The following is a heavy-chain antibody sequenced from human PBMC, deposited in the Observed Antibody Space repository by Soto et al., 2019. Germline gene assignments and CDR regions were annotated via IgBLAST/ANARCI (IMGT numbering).Heavy chain of an antibody. CDR3: ARDRSYSLDV. CDR2: INSDGSST. V-gene: IGHV3-74*01. J-gene: IGHJ6*02. CDR1: GSTFSNDW. Sequence: GGSLRLSCAVSGSTFSNDWMHWVRQAPGKGLVWVSHINSDGSSTNYADFVKGRFTIARDNAKNTVYLQMNSLRAEDTAVYYCARDRSYSLDVWGQGTTVTVSS.